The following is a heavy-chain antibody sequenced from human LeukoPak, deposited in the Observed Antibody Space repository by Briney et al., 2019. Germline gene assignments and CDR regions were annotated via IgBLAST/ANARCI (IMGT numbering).Heavy chain of an antibody. J-gene: IGHJ5*02. V-gene: IGHV1-2*02. CDR1: GYTFTGYY. D-gene: IGHD3-3*01. Sequence: ASVKVSCKASGYTFTGYYMHWVRQAPGQGLEWMGWINPNSGGTNYAQKFQGRVTTTRDTSISTAYMELSRLRSDDTAVYYCARAYYDFWSGYYRSWFDPWGQGTLVTVSS. CDR2: INPNSGGT. CDR3: ARAYYDFWSGYYRSWFDP.